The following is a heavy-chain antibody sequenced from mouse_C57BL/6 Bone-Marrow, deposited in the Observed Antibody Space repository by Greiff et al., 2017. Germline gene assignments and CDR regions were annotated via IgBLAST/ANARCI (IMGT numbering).Heavy chain of an antibody. V-gene: IGHV1-81*01. Sequence: QVQLQQSGAELARPGASVKLSCKASGYTFTSYGISWVKQRPGQGLEWIGEIYPRSGNTYYNEKFKGKATLTADKSSSTAYMELRSLTSEDSAVYFCARWRFAYWGQGTLVTVSA. J-gene: IGHJ3*01. CDR2: IYPRSGNT. CDR3: ARWRFAY. CDR1: GYTFTSYG.